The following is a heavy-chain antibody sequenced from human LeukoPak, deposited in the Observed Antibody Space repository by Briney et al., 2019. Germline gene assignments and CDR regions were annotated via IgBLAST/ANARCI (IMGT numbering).Heavy chain of an antibody. CDR1: GFTFGDYA. J-gene: IGHJ6*02. Sequence: PGGSLRLSCTASGFTFGDYAMSWIRQPPGKGLEWIGEINHSGSTNYNPSLKSRVTISVDTSKNQFSLKLSSVTAADTAVYYCAAVFKLHCSSTSCWRPRYYGMDVWGQGTTVTVSS. D-gene: IGHD2-2*01. CDR3: AAVFKLHCSSTSCWRPRYYGMDV. CDR2: INHSGST. V-gene: IGHV4-34*08.